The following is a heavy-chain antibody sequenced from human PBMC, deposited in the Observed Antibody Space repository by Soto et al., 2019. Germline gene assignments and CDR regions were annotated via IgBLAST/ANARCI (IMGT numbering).Heavy chain of an antibody. D-gene: IGHD3-10*01. CDR3: ARDPPRGITMVREVIVTGQDAYDI. CDR2: IWYDGSNK. V-gene: IGHV3-33*01. Sequence: PGGSLRLSCAASGFTFSSYGMHWVRQAPGKGLEWVAVIWYDGSNKYYADSAKGRFTISRDNSKNTLYLQMNSLRAEDTAVYYCARDPPRGITMVREVIVTGQDAYDIWSQGTMVTVS. J-gene: IGHJ3*02. CDR1: GFTFSSYG.